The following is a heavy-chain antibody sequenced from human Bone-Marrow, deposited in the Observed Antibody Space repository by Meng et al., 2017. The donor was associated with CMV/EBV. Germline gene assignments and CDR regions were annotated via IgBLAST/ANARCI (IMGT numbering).Heavy chain of an antibody. V-gene: IGHV4-59*01. J-gene: IGHJ6*01. CDR3: ARAKSHQLVYYYGMDV. CDR1: GGSISSYY. D-gene: IGHD6-13*01. Sequence: SETLSLTCTVSGGSISSYYWSWIRQPPGKGLEWIGYIYYSGSTNDNPSLKSRVTISVDTSKNRFSLKLSSVTAADTAVYYFARAKSHQLVYYYGMDVWGQGTTVTVSS. CDR2: IYYSGST.